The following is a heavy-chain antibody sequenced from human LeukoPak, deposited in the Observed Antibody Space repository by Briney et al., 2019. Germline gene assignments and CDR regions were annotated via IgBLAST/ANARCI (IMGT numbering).Heavy chain of an antibody. CDR3: ARAVQNWGSHGGAHY. D-gene: IGHD7-27*01. CDR1: GGSISSGGYY. Sequence: SETLSLTCTVSGGSISSGGYYWSWIRQHPGKGLEWIGYIYYSGSTYYNPSLKSRVTISVDTSKNQFSLKLSSVTAADTAVYYCARAVQNWGSHGGAHYWGQGTLVTVSS. CDR2: IYYSGST. J-gene: IGHJ4*02. V-gene: IGHV4-31*03.